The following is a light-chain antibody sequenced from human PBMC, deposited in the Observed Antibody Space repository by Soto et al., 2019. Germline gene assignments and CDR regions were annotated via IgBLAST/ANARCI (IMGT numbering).Light chain of an antibody. CDR3: QQYNTWPPIT. Sequence: EIVMTQSPTILSVSPGERATLSCRASQSVSSNLAWYQHNPVQAPRLLIYAASTRATGTPARFSGSGSGTEFTLTISSLQSEDFAVYYCQQYNTWPPITFGQGTRLEIK. J-gene: IGKJ5*01. V-gene: IGKV3-15*01. CDR1: QSVSSN. CDR2: AAS.